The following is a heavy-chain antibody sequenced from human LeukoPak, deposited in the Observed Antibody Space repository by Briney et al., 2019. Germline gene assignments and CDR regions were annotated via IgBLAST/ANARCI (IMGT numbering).Heavy chain of an antibody. V-gene: IGHV3-23*01. J-gene: IGHJ4*02. D-gene: IGHD3-22*01. CDR1: RFIFTNYG. Sequence: GGSLRLSCAASRFIFTNYGMSWVRQAPGKGLEWVSAIRGNAGTTYYADSVEGRFTIFRDNSKNMLYLQMNSLRVEDTAVYYCAKGHGDSSGYYYFDSWGQGTLVTVSS. CDR3: AKGHGDSSGYYYFDS. CDR2: IRGNAGTT.